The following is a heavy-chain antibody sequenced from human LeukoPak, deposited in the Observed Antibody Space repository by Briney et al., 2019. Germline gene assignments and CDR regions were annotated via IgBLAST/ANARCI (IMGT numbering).Heavy chain of an antibody. Sequence: GGSLRLSCAASGFTFSSYWMHWVRQAPGKGLVWVSRINSDGSSTSYADSVKGRFTISRDNAKNTLYLQMSSLRAEDTAVYYCARGDRLKFWSGYYNSDYWGQGTLVTVSS. CDR2: INSDGSST. J-gene: IGHJ4*02. CDR1: GFTFSSYW. V-gene: IGHV3-74*01. CDR3: ARGDRLKFWSGYYNSDY. D-gene: IGHD3-3*01.